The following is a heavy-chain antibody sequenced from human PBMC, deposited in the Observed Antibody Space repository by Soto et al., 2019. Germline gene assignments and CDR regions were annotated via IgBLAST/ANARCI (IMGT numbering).Heavy chain of an antibody. V-gene: IGHV4-34*01. J-gene: IGHJ4*02. CDR1: GGSFSGYY. D-gene: IGHD3-3*01. CDR3: ARGPRRPPYGGNTMPFDY. Sequence: KSSETLSLTCAVYGGSFSGYYWSWIRQPPGKGLEWIGEINHSGSTNYNPSLKSRVTISVDTSKNQFSLKLSSVTAADTAVYYCARGPRRPPYGGNTMPFDYWGQGTLVTVSS. CDR2: INHSGST.